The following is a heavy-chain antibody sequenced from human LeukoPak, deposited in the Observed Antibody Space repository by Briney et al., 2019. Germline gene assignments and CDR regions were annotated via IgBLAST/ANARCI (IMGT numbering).Heavy chain of an antibody. V-gene: IGHV4-34*01. CDR3: AGHHPRNTVDF. CDR2: INHSGST. D-gene: IGHD2/OR15-2a*01. J-gene: IGHJ4*02. Sequence: SETLSLTCAVYGGSFSGYYWSWIRQPPGKGLEWIGEINHSGSTNSNPSLKSRVTISLDTSKNQFSLKLSSVTAADTAVYYCAGHHPRNTVDFWGQGTLVTVSS. CDR1: GGSFSGYY.